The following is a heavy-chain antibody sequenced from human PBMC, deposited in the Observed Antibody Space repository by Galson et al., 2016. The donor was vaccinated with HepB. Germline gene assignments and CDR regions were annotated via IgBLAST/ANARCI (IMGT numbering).Heavy chain of an antibody. V-gene: IGHV1-69*13. CDR1: GGIFSTFG. D-gene: IGHD4-17*01. CDR2: IIPMFRTP. Sequence: SVKVSCKASGGIFSTFGISWVRQAPGQGLEWTGGIIPMFRTPTYAQKFQGRVTITADEGTRTAYMDLSSLSPEDTALYYCARVADYGDAYYYYAMDVWGPGTTVTVSS. CDR3: ARVADYGDAYYYYAMDV. J-gene: IGHJ6*02.